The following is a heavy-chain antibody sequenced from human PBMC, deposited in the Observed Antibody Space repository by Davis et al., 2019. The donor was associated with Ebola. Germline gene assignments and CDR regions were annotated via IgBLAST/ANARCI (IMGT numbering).Heavy chain of an antibody. Sequence: SVKVSCKASGGTFSSYAISWVRQAPGQGLEWMGRIIPILDIANYAQKFQGRVTITADKSTSTAYMELSSLRSEDTAVYYCARDDVVVTDNFDYWGQGTLVTVSS. CDR1: GGTFSSYA. CDR2: IIPILDIA. J-gene: IGHJ4*02. D-gene: IGHD2-21*02. CDR3: ARDDVVVTDNFDY. V-gene: IGHV1-69*04.